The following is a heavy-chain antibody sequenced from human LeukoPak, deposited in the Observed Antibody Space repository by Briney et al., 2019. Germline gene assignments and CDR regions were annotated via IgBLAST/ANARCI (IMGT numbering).Heavy chain of an antibody. Sequence: GESLKISCKGSGYSFTSYWIGWVRQMPGKGLERMGIIYPGDSDTRYSPSFQGQVTISADKSISTAYLQWSSLKASDTAMYYCALTGRSVVVPALNWGQGTLVTVSS. CDR3: ALTGRSVVVPALN. CDR1: GYSFTSYW. CDR2: IYPGDSDT. D-gene: IGHD2-2*01. J-gene: IGHJ4*02. V-gene: IGHV5-51*01.